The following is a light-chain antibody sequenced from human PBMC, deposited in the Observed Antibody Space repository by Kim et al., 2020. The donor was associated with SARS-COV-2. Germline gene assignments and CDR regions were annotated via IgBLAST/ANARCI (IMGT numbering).Light chain of an antibody. J-gene: IGKJ5*01. V-gene: IGKV3-11*01. CDR1: RSVSSY. CDR3: QQRSNWPIT. Sequence: LLPGESAPLPCRASRSVSSYLAWYQQKPGQAPRLLIYDASSRATGIPARFSGSGSGTDFTLTISSLEPEDFAVYYCQQRSNWPITFGQGTRLEIK. CDR2: DAS.